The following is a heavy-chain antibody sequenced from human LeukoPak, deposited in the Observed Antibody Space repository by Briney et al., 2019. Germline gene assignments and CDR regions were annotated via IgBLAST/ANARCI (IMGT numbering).Heavy chain of an antibody. V-gene: IGHV4-4*07. D-gene: IGHD6-19*01. Sequence: PSETLSLTCTVSGGSISSYYWSWIRQPAGKGLEWIGRIYTNGSTNYNPSLKSRVTMSVDTSKNQFSLKLSSVTAADTAVYYCARASGSGWLVRSDAFDIWGQGTMVTVSS. J-gene: IGHJ3*02. CDR2: IYTNGST. CDR1: GGSISSYY. CDR3: ARASGSGWLVRSDAFDI.